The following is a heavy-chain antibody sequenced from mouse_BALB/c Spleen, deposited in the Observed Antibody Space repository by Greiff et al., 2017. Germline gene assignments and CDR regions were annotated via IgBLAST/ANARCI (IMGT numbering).Heavy chain of an antibody. Sequence: QVHVKQPGAELVKPGASVKMSCKASGYTFTSYWMHWVKQRPGQGLEWIGVIDPSDSYTSYNQKFKGKATLTVDTSSSTAYMQLSSLTSEDSAVYYCARGGGIYYGNYGAYWGQGTLVTVSA. D-gene: IGHD2-1*01. J-gene: IGHJ3*01. CDR2: IDPSDSYT. CDR1: GYTFTSYW. CDR3: ARGGGIYYGNYGAY. V-gene: IGHV1-59*01.